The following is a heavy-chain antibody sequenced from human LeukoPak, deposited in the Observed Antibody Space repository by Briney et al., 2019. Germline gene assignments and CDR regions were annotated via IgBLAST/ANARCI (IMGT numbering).Heavy chain of an antibody. Sequence: SSETLSLTXSVSGDSMRGHYWTWIRQPPGKGLEWIGYIYSSGSTNYKLSLKTRVTISGDTSKNQFSLRLASVTTADTAVYYCTRVPTIYGVDMYYFDYWGQGTLVTVSS. CDR1: GDSMRGHY. J-gene: IGHJ4*02. D-gene: IGHD3-3*01. CDR3: TRVPTIYGVDMYYFDY. V-gene: IGHV4-59*11. CDR2: IYSSGST.